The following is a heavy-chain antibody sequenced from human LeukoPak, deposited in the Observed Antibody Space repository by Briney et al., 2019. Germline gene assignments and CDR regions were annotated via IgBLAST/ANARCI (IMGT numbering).Heavy chain of an antibody. CDR1: GGSLSGYY. V-gene: IGHV4-34*01. J-gene: IGHJ4*02. CDR2: INHSGST. CDR3: ARGRPKHY. Sequence: SETLSLTCAVYGGSLSGYYWSWIRQPPGKGLEWIGEINHSGSTNYNPSLKSRVTISVDTSKNQFSLKLSSVTAADTAVYYCARGRPKHYWGQGTLVTVSS.